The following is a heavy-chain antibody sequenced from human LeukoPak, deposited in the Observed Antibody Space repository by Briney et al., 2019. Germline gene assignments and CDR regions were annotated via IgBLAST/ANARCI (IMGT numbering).Heavy chain of an antibody. V-gene: IGHV4-59*01. Sequence: PSETLSLTCTVSGGSISSYYWSWIRQPPGKGLEWIGYIYYSGSTNYNPSLKSRVTISVDTSKNQFSLKLSSVTAADTAVYYCARGKSGSSGYAADYWGQGTLVTVSS. CDR3: ARGKSGSSGYAADY. J-gene: IGHJ4*02. D-gene: IGHD3-22*01. CDR1: GGSISSYY. CDR2: IYYSGST.